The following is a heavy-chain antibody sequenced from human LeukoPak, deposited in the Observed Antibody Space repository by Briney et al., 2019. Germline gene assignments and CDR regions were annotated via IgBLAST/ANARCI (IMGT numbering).Heavy chain of an antibody. Sequence: SETLSLTCTVSGGSISSYYWSWIRQPPGKGLEWIGYIYYSGSTNYNPSLKSRVTISVDTSKNQFSLKLSSVTAADTAVYYCARAPVLVGFGYWGQGTLVTVSS. D-gene: IGHD3-9*01. CDR2: IYYSGST. CDR3: ARAPVLVGFGY. J-gene: IGHJ4*02. CDR1: GGSISSYY. V-gene: IGHV4-59*01.